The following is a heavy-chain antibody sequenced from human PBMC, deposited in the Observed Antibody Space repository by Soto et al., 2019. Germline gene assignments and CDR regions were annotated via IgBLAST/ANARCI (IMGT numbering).Heavy chain of an antibody. CDR3: TRDGGGRYYGGFDN. CDR1: GFNFSTYW. J-gene: IGHJ4*02. CDR2: INSDGTIT. Sequence: EVQLVESGGDLVQPGGSLRLSCGTSGFNFSTYWVHWVRQAPGKGMVWVSRINSDGTITDYADSVKGRFTISRDKAKKTLYLEMNSLRADDKAVYYCTRDGGGRYYGGFDNWGQGTLVTVSS. V-gene: IGHV3-74*01. D-gene: IGHD1-26*01.